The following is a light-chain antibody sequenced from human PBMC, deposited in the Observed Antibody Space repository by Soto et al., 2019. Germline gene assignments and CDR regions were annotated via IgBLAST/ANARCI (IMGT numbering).Light chain of an antibody. CDR2: GAS. CDR1: QSVGSSY. V-gene: IGKV3-20*01. Sequence: EDVLTQSPGTLSLSPGERATLSCRASQSVGSSYLAWYQHKPGQAPRLLIYGASSRATGIPDRFSGSGSGTDFTLIISRLEPEDFAVYYCQQYAGSPWTFGQGTKV. J-gene: IGKJ1*01. CDR3: QQYAGSPWT.